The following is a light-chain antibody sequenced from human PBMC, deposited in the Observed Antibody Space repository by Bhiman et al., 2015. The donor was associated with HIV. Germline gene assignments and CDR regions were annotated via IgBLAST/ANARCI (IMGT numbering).Light chain of an antibody. J-gene: IGLJ1*01. V-gene: IGLV1-44*01. CDR1: SSNIGSKT. CDR3: SSYTSNSTLYV. CDR2: RNN. Sequence: QSVLTQPPSASGTPGQRVTISCSGRSSNIGSKTVNWYQQVPGTAPKLLIYRNNQRPSGVPDRFSGSKSGNTASLTISGLQAEDEADYYCSSYTSNSTLYVFGTGTKVTVL.